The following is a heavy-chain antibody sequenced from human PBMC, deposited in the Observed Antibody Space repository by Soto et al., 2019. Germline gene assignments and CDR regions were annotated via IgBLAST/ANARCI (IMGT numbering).Heavy chain of an antibody. CDR1: GGFITSYY. V-gene: IGHV4-59*01. J-gene: IGHJ3*02. D-gene: IGHD3-9*01. CDR3: ARERELDARYFDWGHDAFDI. Sequence: SETLSLTCSVSGGFITSYYWSWIRQAPGKGLEWIGYVYYSGTTHVNPSLKSRVTISVDTSKNQFSLKLSSVTAADTAVYYCARERELDARYFDWGHDAFDIWGQGTMVTVSS. CDR2: VYYSGTT.